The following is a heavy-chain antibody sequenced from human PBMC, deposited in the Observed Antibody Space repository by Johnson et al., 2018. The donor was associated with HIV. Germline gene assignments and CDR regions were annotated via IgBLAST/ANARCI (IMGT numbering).Heavy chain of an antibody. CDR3: ASGAYSSSLTFDS. CDR2: ISYDGSNK. V-gene: IGHV3-30*14. D-gene: IGHD6-6*01. CDR1: GFTFSSCA. Sequence: QVQLVESGGGVVRPGGSLRLSCAASGFTFSSCAMSWVRQAPGKGLEWVAVISYDGSNKYYADSVKGRFTISRDNSKNTLYLQMNSLRVEDTAVYYCASGAYSSSLTFDSWGQGTMVTVSS. J-gene: IGHJ3*02.